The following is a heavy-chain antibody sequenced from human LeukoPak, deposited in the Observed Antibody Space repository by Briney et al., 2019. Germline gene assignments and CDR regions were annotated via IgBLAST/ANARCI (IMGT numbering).Heavy chain of an antibody. V-gene: IGHV4-59*08. CDR3: ARLWFGESDAFDI. Sequence: SETLSLTCTVSGGSISSYYWSWIRQPPGKGLEWIGCIYYSGSTNYNPSLKSRVTISVDTSKNQFSLKLSSVTAADTAVYYCARLWFGESDAFDIWGQGTMVTVSS. J-gene: IGHJ3*02. CDR2: IYYSGST. CDR1: GGSISSYY. D-gene: IGHD3-10*01.